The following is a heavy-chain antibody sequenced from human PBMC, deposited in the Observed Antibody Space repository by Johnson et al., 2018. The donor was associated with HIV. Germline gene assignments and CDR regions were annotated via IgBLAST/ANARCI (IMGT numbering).Heavy chain of an antibody. CDR3: ASSYSESDAFDI. CDR2: IYTGGRK. J-gene: IGHJ3*02. D-gene: IGHD3-10*01. CDR1: AFTVSDNY. V-gene: IGHV3-66*01. Sequence: VQLVESGGGLVKPGGSLRLSCAASAFTVSDNYLSWVRQAPGKGLEWVSVIYTGGRKYYADSVTGRFTISRDNSKNTLYLQMNSLRVEDTAVYYCASSYSESDAFDIWGQGTMVTVSS.